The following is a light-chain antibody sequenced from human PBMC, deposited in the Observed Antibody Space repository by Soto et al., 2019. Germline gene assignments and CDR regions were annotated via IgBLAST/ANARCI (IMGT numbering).Light chain of an antibody. Sequence: TVMAKSPGSLSVSLGEWATINGKSSQSVLYRSTNKNYLDWYQQQPGQPPKLLIYWASTRESVVPDRFRGSWSGTEFPRTIISLQAEDAAVYYCQQYYSSPLTFGPGTRLDIK. CDR1: QSVLYRSTNKNY. V-gene: IGKV4-1*01. CDR2: WAS. J-gene: IGKJ5*01. CDR3: QQYYSSPLT.